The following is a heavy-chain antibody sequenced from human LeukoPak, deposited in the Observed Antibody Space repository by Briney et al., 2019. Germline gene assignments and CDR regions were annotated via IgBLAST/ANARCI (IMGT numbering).Heavy chain of an antibody. J-gene: IGHJ5*02. Sequence: SETLSLTCAVYGGSFSGYYWSWIRQPAGKGLEWIGRIYTSGSTNCNPSLKSRVTMSVDTSKNQFSLKLSSVTAADTAVYYCARDRVVGATNWFDPWGQGTLVTVSS. CDR1: GGSFSGYY. V-gene: IGHV4-4*07. CDR2: IYTSGST. CDR3: ARDRVVGATNWFDP. D-gene: IGHD1-26*01.